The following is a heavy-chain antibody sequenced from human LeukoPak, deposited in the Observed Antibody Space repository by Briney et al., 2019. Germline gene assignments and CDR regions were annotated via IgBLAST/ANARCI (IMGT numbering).Heavy chain of an antibody. J-gene: IGHJ6*02. CDR2: IYHSGST. V-gene: IGHV4-30-2*01. D-gene: IGHD5-18*01. Sequence: SETLSLTCTVSGGSISSGGYYWSWIRQPPGKGLEWIGYIYHSGSTYYNPSPKSRVTISVDRSKNQFSLKLSSVTAADTAVYYCAREERGYSYGLEDYYGMDVWGQGTTVTVSS. CDR3: AREERGYSYGLEDYYGMDV. CDR1: GGSISSGGYY.